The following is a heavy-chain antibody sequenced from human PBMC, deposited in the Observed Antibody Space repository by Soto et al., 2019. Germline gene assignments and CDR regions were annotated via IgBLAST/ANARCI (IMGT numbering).Heavy chain of an antibody. CDR1: VDSVSSNSAA. CDR2: TYYRSKWYN. V-gene: IGHV6-1*01. D-gene: IGHD2-15*01. CDR3: ARVVGGYCSGGSCYSRYYYYYMDV. Sequence: SQTLSLTCAISVDSVSSNSAAWNWIRQSPSRGLEWLGRTYYRSKWYNDYAVSVKSRITINPDTSKNQFSLKLSSVTAADTAVYYCARVVGGYCSGGSCYSRYYYYYMDVWGKGTTVTVSS. J-gene: IGHJ6*03.